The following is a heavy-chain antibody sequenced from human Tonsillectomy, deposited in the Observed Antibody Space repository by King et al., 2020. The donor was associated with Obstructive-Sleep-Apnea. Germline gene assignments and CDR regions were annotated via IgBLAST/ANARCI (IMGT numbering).Heavy chain of an antibody. J-gene: IGHJ6*02. CDR2: IIPIFGTA. CDR3: ARGAGVVIPSGYYYYGMDV. Sequence: QLVQSGAEVKKPGSSVKVSCKASGGTFSSYAISWVRQAPGQGLEWMGGIIPIFGTANYAQKFQGRVTITADESTSTAYMELSSLRSEDTAVYYCARGAGVVIPSGYYYYGMDVWGQGTTVTVSS. V-gene: IGHV1-69*12. CDR1: GGTFSSYA. D-gene: IGHD3-22*01.